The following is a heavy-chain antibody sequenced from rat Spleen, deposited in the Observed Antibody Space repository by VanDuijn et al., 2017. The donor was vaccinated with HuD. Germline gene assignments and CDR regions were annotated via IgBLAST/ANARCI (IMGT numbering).Heavy chain of an antibody. J-gene: IGHJ4*01. D-gene: IGHD1-6*01. CDR3: TRGGPYIYTTDFYGVLDV. CDR1: GFTFSDYA. Sequence: EVQLVESGGGLVQPGRSLKLSCAASGFTFSDYAMAWVRQAPKKGLEWVTTIIYNGRTTYYPDSVKGRFTISRDDAKSTLYLQMDSLRSEDTATYFCTRGGPYIYTTDFYGVLDVWGQGASVTVSS. CDR2: IIYNGRTT. V-gene: IGHV5-17*01.